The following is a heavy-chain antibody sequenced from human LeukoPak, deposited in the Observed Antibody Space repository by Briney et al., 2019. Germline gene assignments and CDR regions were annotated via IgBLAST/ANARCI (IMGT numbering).Heavy chain of an antibody. V-gene: IGHV3-23*01. CDR3: AKERPTRRYCSGGSCYSRYFDY. Sequence: PGGSLRLSCAASGFTVSSNEMNWVRRAPGKGLEWVSAISGSGGSTYYTDSVKGRFTISRDNSKNTLYLQMNSLRAEDTAVHYCAKERPTRRYCSGGSCYSRYFDYWGQGTLVTVSS. CDR2: ISGSGGST. D-gene: IGHD2-15*01. J-gene: IGHJ4*02. CDR1: GFTVSSNE.